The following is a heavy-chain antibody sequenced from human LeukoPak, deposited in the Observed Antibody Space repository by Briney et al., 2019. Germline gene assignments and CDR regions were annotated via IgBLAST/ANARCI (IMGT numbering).Heavy chain of an antibody. CDR3: AKVHYGSGSYIFYMDV. J-gene: IGHJ6*03. D-gene: IGHD3-10*01. Sequence: PGGSLRLSCAASGFTFSSYAMSWVRQAPGKGLEWVSAISGSGGSTYYADSVKGRFTISRDNSKNTLYLQMNSLRAEDTAVYYCAKVHYGSGSYIFYMDVWGKGTTVTVSS. CDR2: ISGSGGST. V-gene: IGHV3-23*01. CDR1: GFTFSSYA.